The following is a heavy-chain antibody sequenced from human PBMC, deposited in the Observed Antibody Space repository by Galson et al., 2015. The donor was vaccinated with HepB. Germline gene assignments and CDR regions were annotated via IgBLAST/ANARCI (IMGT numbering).Heavy chain of an antibody. Sequence: VSCKASGYTFTSYYMHWVRQAPGQGLEWMGIINPSGGSTSYAQKFQGRVTMTRDTSTSTVYMELSSLRSEDTAVYYCARDPGEYCGGDCYRPYSYFDLWGRGTLVTVSS. CDR3: ARDPGEYCGGDCYRPYSYFDL. V-gene: IGHV1-46*03. CDR1: GYTFTSYY. J-gene: IGHJ2*01. CDR2: INPSGGST. D-gene: IGHD2-21*02.